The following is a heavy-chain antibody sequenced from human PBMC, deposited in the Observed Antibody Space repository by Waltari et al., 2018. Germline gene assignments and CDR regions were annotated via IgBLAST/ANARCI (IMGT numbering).Heavy chain of an antibody. Sequence: QVQLQESGPGLVKPSETLSLTCTVSGDSIRSHFWTWIRQPPGKGLEWIGYIYHTGSTSYNPSLRSRLTMSVDTSKSQFSLNLSSVTAADTAVYYCASSSRAAGYWGQGTLVTGSS. J-gene: IGHJ4*02. CDR3: ASSSRAAGY. CDR1: GDSIRSHF. D-gene: IGHD2-15*01. V-gene: IGHV4-59*11. CDR2: IYHTGST.